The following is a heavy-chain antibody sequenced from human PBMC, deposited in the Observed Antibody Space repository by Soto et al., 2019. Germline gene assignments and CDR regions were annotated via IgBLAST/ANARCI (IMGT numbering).Heavy chain of an antibody. J-gene: IGHJ6*02. D-gene: IGHD5-18*01. CDR1: GYTFTSYG. CDR3: ARDFVDTAMVKVYTYVDYYAMDV. Sequence: ASVKVSCKASGYTFTSYGISWVRQAPGQGLEWMGWISAYNGNTNYAQKLQGRVTMTTDTSTSTAYMELRSLRAEDTAVYYCARDFVDTAMVKVYTYVDYYAMDVWGQGTTVTVSS. CDR2: ISAYNGNT. V-gene: IGHV1-18*01.